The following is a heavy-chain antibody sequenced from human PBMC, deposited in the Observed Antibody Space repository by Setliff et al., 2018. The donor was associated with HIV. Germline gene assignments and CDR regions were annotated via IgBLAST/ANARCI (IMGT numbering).Heavy chain of an antibody. J-gene: IGHJ4*02. CDR1: GYTFTTYY. D-gene: IGHD2-2*01. CDR3: ARGGDILVVSAAPDY. V-gene: IGHV1-46*01. CDR2: INPSGGST. Sequence: ASVKVSCKASGYTFTTYYIHWVRQAPGQGLEWMGIINPSGGSTSYAQKFQGRVTMTRDTSTSTVYVELSSPRSEDTAVYYCARGGDILVVSAAPDYWGQGTLVTVSS.